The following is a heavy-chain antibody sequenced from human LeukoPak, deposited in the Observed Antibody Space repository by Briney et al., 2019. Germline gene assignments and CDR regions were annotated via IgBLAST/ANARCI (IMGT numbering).Heavy chain of an antibody. D-gene: IGHD2-2*02. CDR3: ARLGYCSSTSCYTGFDP. CDR2: IYYSGST. J-gene: IGHJ5*02. CDR1: GGSISSYY. V-gene: IGHV4-59*01. Sequence: PSETLSLTCTVSGGSISSYYWSWIRQPPGKGLEWIGYIYYSGSTNYNPSLKSRVTISVDTSKNQFSLKLSSVTAADTAVYYCARLGYCSSTSCYTGFDPWGQGTLVTVSS.